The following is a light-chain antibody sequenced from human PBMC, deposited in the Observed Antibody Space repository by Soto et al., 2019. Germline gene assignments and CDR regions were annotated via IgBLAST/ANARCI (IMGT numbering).Light chain of an antibody. CDR3: QQYNNWWT. J-gene: IGKJ1*01. Sequence: EIVMTQSPATLSVSPGERATLSCRASQSISNNLAWYQHKPGQAPRLLIYGASTRAPGIPARFSGSGSGADFPLTISSLQSEDSAVYYCQQYNNWWTFGQGTQVEIK. CDR2: GAS. V-gene: IGKV3-15*01. CDR1: QSISNN.